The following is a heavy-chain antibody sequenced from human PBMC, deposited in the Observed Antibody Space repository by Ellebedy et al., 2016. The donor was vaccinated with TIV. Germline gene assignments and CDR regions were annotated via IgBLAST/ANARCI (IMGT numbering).Heavy chain of an antibody. D-gene: IGHD1-26*01. J-gene: IGHJ4*02. CDR2: ISSSGNTQ. V-gene: IGHV3-48*02. CDR3: ARGGVSGSYDY. Sequence: GESLKISCAASGLSFGSQSMNWVRQAPGKGLEWVSYISSSGNTQYYAQSVKGRLTISRDNAKNSLYLQMNSLRDDDTAVYYCARGGVSGSYDYWGQGTLVTVSS. CDR1: GLSFGSQS.